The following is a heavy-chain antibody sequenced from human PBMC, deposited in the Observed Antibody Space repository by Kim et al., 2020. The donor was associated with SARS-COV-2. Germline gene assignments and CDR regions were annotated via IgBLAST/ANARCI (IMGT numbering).Heavy chain of an antibody. J-gene: IGHJ4*01. CDR2: IKKDGSEK. D-gene: IGHD2-2*01. Sequence: GGSLRLSCAASRFTFSKYWMSWVRQAPGKGLEWVASIKKDGSEKYYVDSVMGRFTISRDNAKNSLYLQMNSLRAEDTAVYYCARGVSGEVVPNAEGVMFDYWGQGTLVTASS. CDR3: ARGVSGEVVPNAEGVMFDY. V-gene: IGHV3-7*01. CDR1: RFTFSKYW.